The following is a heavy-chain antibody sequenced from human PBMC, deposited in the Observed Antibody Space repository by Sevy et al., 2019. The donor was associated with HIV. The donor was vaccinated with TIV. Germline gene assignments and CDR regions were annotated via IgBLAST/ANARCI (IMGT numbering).Heavy chain of an antibody. Sequence: SGTLSLTCGVSGGSISSSNWWHWVRQPPGKGLEWIGEIYRSGSTNYNPSLKSRVTISVDNSKNQFSLQLNSVTAADTAVYYCARGFDTPRGFDPWGQGTLVTVSS. D-gene: IGHD3-10*01. CDR1: GGSISSSNW. V-gene: IGHV4-4*02. CDR2: IYRSGST. J-gene: IGHJ5*02. CDR3: ARGFDTPRGFDP.